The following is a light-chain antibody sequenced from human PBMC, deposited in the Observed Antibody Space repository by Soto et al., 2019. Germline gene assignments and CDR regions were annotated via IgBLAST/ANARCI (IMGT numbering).Light chain of an antibody. CDR3: QQYNSYSRT. CDR2: KAS. CDR1: QSISSW. J-gene: IGKJ1*01. Sequence: DIQMTQSPSTLSASVGDRVPITCRASQSISSWLAWYQQKPGNAPKLLIYKASSLESGVPSRFSGSGCGTEFTHTISSQQPDDFATYYCQQYNSYSRTFGQGTKVEIK. V-gene: IGKV1-5*03.